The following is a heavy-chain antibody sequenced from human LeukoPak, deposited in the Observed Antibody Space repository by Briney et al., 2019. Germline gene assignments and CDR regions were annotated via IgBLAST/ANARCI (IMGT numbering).Heavy chain of an antibody. J-gene: IGHJ6*02. V-gene: IGHV4-59*08. Sequence: AETLSLTCIVCGGSINSYYWRWIRQPPGRGLEWIGHINYSGGTKYNPSLKSRVTISVDTPKNQFSLKLSSVTAADTAVYYCARYYYDSSGYSHGMDVWGQGTTVTVSS. CDR2: INYSGGT. CDR1: GGSINSYY. D-gene: IGHD3-22*01. CDR3: ARYYYDSSGYSHGMDV.